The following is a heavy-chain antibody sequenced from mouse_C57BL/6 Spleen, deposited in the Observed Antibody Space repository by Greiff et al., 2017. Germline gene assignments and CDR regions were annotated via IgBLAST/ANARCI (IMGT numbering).Heavy chain of an antibody. CDR1: GYTFTDYY. V-gene: IGHV1-26*01. CDR2: INPNNGGT. Sequence: VQLQQSGPELVKPGASVKISCKASGYTFTDYYMNWVKQSHGKSLEWIGDINPNNGGTSYNQKFKGKATLTVDKSSSTAYMELRSLTSEDSAVYYCARSYYSNPYYAMDYWGQGTSVTVSS. D-gene: IGHD2-5*01. J-gene: IGHJ4*01. CDR3: ARSYYSNPYYAMDY.